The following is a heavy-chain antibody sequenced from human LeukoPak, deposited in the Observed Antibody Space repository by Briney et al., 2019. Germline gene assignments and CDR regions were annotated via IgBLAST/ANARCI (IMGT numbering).Heavy chain of an antibody. CDR1: GFTYSSHA. V-gene: IGHV3-23*01. CDR3: AKDRDTLWFDP. J-gene: IGHJ5*02. D-gene: IGHD5-18*01. CDR2: ISGSGTPT. Sequence: GGSPRLSCAASGFTYSSHAMSWVRQAPGKGLEWVSAISGSGTPTYYADSVKGRYTISRDNSKNMVYLQMNSLRAEDTAVYYCAKDRDTLWFDPWGQGTLVTVSS.